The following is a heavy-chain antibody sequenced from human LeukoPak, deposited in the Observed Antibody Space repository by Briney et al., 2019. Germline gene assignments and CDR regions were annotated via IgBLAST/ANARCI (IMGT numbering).Heavy chain of an antibody. J-gene: IGHJ5*02. CDR1: GYTFTSYG. D-gene: IGHD2-2*02. CDR3: ARDRRLVCSSTSCYTPGWFDP. CDR2: ISAYNGNT. Sequence: GASVKVSCKASGYTFTSYGISWVRQAPGQGLEWMGWISAYNGNTNYAQKLQGRVTMTTDTSTSTAYMELRSLRSDDTAVYYCARDRRLVCSSTSCYTPGWFDPWGQGTLVTVSS. V-gene: IGHV1-18*01.